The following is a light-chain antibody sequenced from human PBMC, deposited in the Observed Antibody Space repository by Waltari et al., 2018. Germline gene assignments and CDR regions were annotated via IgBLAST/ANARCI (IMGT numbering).Light chain of an antibody. CDR2: AAS. CDR1: QGIGSY. CDR3: QQLSSYPLT. J-gene: IGKJ4*01. V-gene: IGKV1-9*01. Sequence: DIQLTQSPSFLSASVGDRVTITGRASQGIGSYLAWYQHPLGKARKLLIYAASTLQSGVPSRFSGSGSGTEFTLTISSLQPEDFATYFCQQLSSYPLTFGGGTKIEIK.